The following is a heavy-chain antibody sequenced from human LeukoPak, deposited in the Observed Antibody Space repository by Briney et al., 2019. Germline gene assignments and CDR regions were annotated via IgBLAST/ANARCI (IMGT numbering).Heavy chain of an antibody. CDR3: ARDPETATGVLNWFDP. Sequence: GSSVKVSCKASGGTFSSYAISWVRQAPGQGLEWMGGIIPIFGTANYAQKFQGRVTITTDESTSTAYMELSGLRSEDTAVYYCARDPETATGVLNWFDPWGQGTLVTVSS. V-gene: IGHV1-69*05. CDR1: GGTFSSYA. J-gene: IGHJ5*02. D-gene: IGHD5-24*01. CDR2: IIPIFGTA.